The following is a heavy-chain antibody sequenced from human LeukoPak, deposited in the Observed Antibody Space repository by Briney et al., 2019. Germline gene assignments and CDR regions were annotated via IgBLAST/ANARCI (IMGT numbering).Heavy chain of an antibody. CDR3: ARGIAVAGRGY. Sequence: PSETLSLTCAVYGGSFSGYYWSLIRQPAGKGLEWIGEINHSGSTNYNPSPKSRVTISVDTSKNQFSLKLSSVTAADTAVYYCARGIAVAGRGYWGQGTLVTVSS. CDR1: GGSFSGYY. V-gene: IGHV4-34*01. J-gene: IGHJ4*02. CDR2: INHSGST. D-gene: IGHD6-19*01.